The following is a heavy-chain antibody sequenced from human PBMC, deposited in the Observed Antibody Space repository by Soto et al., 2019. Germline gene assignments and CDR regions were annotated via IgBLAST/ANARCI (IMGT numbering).Heavy chain of an antibody. V-gene: IGHV1-18*01. D-gene: IGHD2-2*01. CDR1: GYTFTSYG. CDR3: ARALYCSSTSCRYYYYGMDV. CDR2: ISAYNGNT. J-gene: IGHJ6*02. Sequence: ASVKVSCKASGYTFTSYGISWVRQAPGQGLEWMGWISAYNGNTNYAQKLQGRVTMTTDTSTSTAYMELRSLRSDDTAVYYCARALYCSSTSCRYYYYGMDVWGQGTTVTVSS.